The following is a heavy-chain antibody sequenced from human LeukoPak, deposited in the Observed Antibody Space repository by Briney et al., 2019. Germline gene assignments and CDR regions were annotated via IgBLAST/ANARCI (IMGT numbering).Heavy chain of an antibody. V-gene: IGHV4-61*02. CDR3: ARSDYGDYVFDY. J-gene: IGHJ4*02. Sequence: PSQTLSLTCTVSGGSISSRSFQWSWIGQPAGKGLEWIGRIYTSGTTNYNPSLKSRVSISVDTSKNRISLKLSSVTAADTAVYYCARSDYGDYVFDYWGQGTLVTVSS. D-gene: IGHD4-17*01. CDR1: GGSISSRSFQ. CDR2: IYTSGTT.